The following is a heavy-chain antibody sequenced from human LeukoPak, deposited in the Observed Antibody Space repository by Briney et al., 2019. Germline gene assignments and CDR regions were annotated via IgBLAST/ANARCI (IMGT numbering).Heavy chain of an antibody. V-gene: IGHV3-48*03. CDR1: GFTFSSYA. Sequence: EGSLRLSCAASGFTFSSYAMSWVRQAPGKGLEWVSYISSSGSTIYYADSVKGRFTISRDNAKNSLYLQMNSLRAEDTAVYYCASLTGYYKMSVYWGQGTLVTVSS. D-gene: IGHD3-9*01. CDR3: ASLTGYYKMSVY. CDR2: ISSSGSTI. J-gene: IGHJ4*02.